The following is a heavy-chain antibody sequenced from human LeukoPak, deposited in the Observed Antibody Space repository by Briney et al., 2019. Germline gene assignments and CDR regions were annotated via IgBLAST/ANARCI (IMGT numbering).Heavy chain of an antibody. CDR3: ARASQWAWNYDILTGYRGDWFDP. CDR1: VYSISRGYY. D-gene: IGHD3-9*01. J-gene: IGHJ5*02. CDR2: IYHSGST. Sequence: SETLSLTCAVSVYSISRGYYWGWIRQPPGKGLEWIGSIYHSGSTYYNPSLRSRVTISVDTSKNQFSLKLSSVTAADTAVYYCARASQWAWNYDILTGYRGDWFDPWGQGTLVTVSS. V-gene: IGHV4-38-2*01.